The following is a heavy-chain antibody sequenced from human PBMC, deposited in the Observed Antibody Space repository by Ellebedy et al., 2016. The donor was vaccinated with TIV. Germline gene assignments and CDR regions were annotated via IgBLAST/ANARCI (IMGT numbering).Heavy chain of an antibody. D-gene: IGHD5-18*01. CDR2: INHSGST. Sequence: SETLSLXXTVSGGSISSYYWSWIRQPPGKGLEWIGEINHSGSTNYNPSLKSRVTISVDTSKNQFSLKLSSVTAADTAVYYCARVNSYGAYWGQGTLVTVSS. CDR1: GGSISSYY. J-gene: IGHJ4*02. CDR3: ARVNSYGAY. V-gene: IGHV4-34*01.